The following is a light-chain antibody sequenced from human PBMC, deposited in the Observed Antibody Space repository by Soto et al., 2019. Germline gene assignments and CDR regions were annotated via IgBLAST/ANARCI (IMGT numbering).Light chain of an antibody. CDR3: QNYNSAPFT. Sequence: DIQMTQSPSSLSASVGDRVTITCRASQGISNYLAWYQQKPGKVPELLIYGASTLKSGVPSRFSGSGSGTDFTLTISSLQTEGVETDDCQNYNSAPFTFGPGTKVDIK. CDR2: GAS. J-gene: IGKJ3*01. V-gene: IGKV1-27*01. CDR1: QGISNY.